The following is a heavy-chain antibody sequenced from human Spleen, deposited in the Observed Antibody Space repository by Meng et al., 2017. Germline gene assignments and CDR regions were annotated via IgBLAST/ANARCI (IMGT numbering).Heavy chain of an antibody. V-gene: IGHV4-4*02. CDR3: ASWIYSCGWQ. D-gene: IGHD6-19*01. CDR1: GGSISSIDW. J-gene: IGHJ4*02. Sequence: VRRREAGPGLVRPSGTLSLTCCVSGGSISSIDWWSWVRQPPGKGLEWIGEIYHGGDTNYNPSLKSRVTIAIDRSKNQFSLKLSSVTAADTAVYYCASWIYSCGWQWGQGTLVTVSS. CDR2: IYHGGDT.